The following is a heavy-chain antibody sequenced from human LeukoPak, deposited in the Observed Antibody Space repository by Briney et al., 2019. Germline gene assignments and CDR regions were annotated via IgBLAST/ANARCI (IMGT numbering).Heavy chain of an antibody. CDR3: AKVRETRYSSSWYYFDY. J-gene: IGHJ4*02. D-gene: IGHD6-13*01. CDR2: ISGSGGST. Sequence: GGSLRLSCAASGFTISSYAMSWVRQAPGKGLEWVSAISGSGGSTYYADSVKGRFTISRDNSKNTLYLQMNSLRAEDTAVYYCAKVRETRYSSSWYYFDYWGQGTLVTVSS. CDR1: GFTISSYA. V-gene: IGHV3-23*01.